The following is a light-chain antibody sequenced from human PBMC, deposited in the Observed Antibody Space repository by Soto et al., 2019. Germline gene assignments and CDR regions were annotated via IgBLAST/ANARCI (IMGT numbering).Light chain of an antibody. CDR2: GAS. V-gene: IGKV3-15*01. Sequence: EIVMTQSPATLSVSPGERATLSCGASQSISNKLVWYQQKLGQAPRLLIYGASTRATGIPARFSGSGSGTEFTLTISSLQSEDFAVYYCQQYSSWSPITFGQGTRLEIK. CDR3: QQYSSWSPIT. J-gene: IGKJ5*01. CDR1: QSISNK.